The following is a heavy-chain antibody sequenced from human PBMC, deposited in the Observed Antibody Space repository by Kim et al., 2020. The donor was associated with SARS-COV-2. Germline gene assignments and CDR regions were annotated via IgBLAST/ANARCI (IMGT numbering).Heavy chain of an antibody. J-gene: IGHJ6*02. CDR3: ASRSIAVAGKRFGYYYGMDV. CDR1: GGTFSSYA. CDR2: IIPIFGTA. Sequence: SVKVSCKASGGTFSSYAISWVRQAPGQGLEWMGGIIPIFGTANYAQKFQGRVTITADESTSTAYMELSSLRSEDTAVYYCASRSIAVAGKRFGYYYGMDVWGQGTTVTVSS. D-gene: IGHD6-19*01. V-gene: IGHV1-69*13.